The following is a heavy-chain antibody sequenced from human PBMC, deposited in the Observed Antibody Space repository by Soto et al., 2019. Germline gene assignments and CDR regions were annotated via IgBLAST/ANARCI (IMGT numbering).Heavy chain of an antibody. D-gene: IGHD2-15*01. V-gene: IGHV3-23*01. CDR3: AKHVCSGGGCDYFDY. J-gene: IGHJ4*02. CDR2: ITSSGDNT. Sequence: GALRLCCAASGFTFSTYAMTWVRQAPGTGLEWLSAITSSGDNTYYADSVKGRFTISRDNSKNTLYLQMNSLRAEDTALYYCAKHVCSGGGCDYFDYWGLGTLVTVSS. CDR1: GFTFSTYA.